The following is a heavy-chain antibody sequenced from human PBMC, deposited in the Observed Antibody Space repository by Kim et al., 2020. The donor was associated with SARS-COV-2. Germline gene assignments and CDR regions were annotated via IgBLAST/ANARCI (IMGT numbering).Heavy chain of an antibody. CDR2: T. J-gene: IGHJ2*01. Sequence: TYYNPSLKSRVTISVDTSKNQFSLKLRSVTAADTAVYYCATMATHWYFDLWGRGTLVTVSS. CDR3: ATMATHWYFDL. D-gene: IGHD2-8*01. V-gene: IGHV4-39*01.